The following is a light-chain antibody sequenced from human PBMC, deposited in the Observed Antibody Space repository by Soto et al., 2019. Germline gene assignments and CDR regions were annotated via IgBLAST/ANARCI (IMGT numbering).Light chain of an antibody. Sequence: DIQMTQSPSSLSASVGDRVTINCRASQSIRSYLNWYQQKPGKAPKLLIYAASSLQSGVPSRFSGSGSGTDFTLTISSLQPEDFATYYCPQSYSTPRTFGQGTKVAIK. CDR2: AAS. J-gene: IGKJ1*01. V-gene: IGKV1-39*01. CDR1: QSIRSY. CDR3: PQSYSTPRT.